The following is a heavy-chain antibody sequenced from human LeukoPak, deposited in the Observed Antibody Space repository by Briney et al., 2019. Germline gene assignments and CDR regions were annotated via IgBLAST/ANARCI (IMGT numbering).Heavy chain of an antibody. CDR3: ARAAYYDSSGYYYGIDF. J-gene: IGHJ4*02. CDR1: GFTFSSYG. V-gene: IGHV3-33*01. Sequence: PGRSLRLSCAASGFTFSSYGMHWVRQAPGKGLEWLAVIWSDGSNKYYADSAKRRFTISRDNSKNTLYLQMNNLRAEDTAVYYCARAAYYDSSGYYYGIDFWGQGTLVTVSS. D-gene: IGHD3-22*01. CDR2: IWSDGSNK.